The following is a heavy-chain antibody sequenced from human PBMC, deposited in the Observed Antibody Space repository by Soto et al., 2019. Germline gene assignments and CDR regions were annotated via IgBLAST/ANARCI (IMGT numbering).Heavy chain of an antibody. CDR3: ARGFEDYYDSSGYSFDY. V-gene: IGHV4-59*01. CDR2: IYYSGST. CDR1: GGSFSGYY. Sequence: PSETLSLTCAVYGGSFSGYYWSWIRQPPGKGLEWIGYIYYSGSTNYNPSLKSRVTISVDTSKNQFSLKLSSVTAADTAVYYCARGFEDYYDSSGYSFDYWSQGTLVTVSS. J-gene: IGHJ4*02. D-gene: IGHD3-22*01.